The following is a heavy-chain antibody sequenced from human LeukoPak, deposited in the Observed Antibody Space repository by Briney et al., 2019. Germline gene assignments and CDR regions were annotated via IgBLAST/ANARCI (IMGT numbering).Heavy chain of an antibody. CDR1: GYTFTGYY. J-gene: IGHJ3*01. Sequence: GASVRLSCKASGYTFTGYYMHWVRQAPGQGLEWMGWINPDSGGTNNAQKFQVRVTMTRDTSISTAYLELSRLRSDDTAVYYCARTFYDTLDSDAFDFWGQGTMVIVSS. CDR2: INPDSGGT. V-gene: IGHV1-2*02. D-gene: IGHD2/OR15-2a*01. CDR3: ARTFYDTLDSDAFDF.